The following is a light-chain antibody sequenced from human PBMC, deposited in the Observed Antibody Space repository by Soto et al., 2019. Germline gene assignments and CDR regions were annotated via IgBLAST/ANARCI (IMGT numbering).Light chain of an antibody. J-gene: IGLJ3*02. CDR1: TSNIESHS. V-gene: IGLV1-44*01. Sequence: QSVLTQPPSASGTPGQRIIISCSGSTSNIESHSVNWFQQVPGTAPRLLIITNNQRPSGVPDRFSGSKSGTSASLAISGLQAEDEADYYCAAWDDSLNGWVFGGGTKVTVL. CDR3: AAWDDSLNGWV. CDR2: TNN.